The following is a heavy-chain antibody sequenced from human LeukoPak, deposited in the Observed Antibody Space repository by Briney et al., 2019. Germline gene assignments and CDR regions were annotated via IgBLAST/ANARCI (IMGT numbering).Heavy chain of an antibody. CDR2: ISYDGSNK. CDR1: GFTFSSYG. V-gene: IGHV3-30*18. D-gene: IGHD4-17*01. J-gene: IGHJ4*02. Sequence: SGGSMRLSCGASGFTFSSYGMHWVRQAPGKGLEWVAVISYDGSNKYYADSVKGRFTISRDNSKNTLYLQMNSLRAEDTAVYYCAKEFDGDSFDYWGQGTLVTVSS. CDR3: AKEFDGDSFDY.